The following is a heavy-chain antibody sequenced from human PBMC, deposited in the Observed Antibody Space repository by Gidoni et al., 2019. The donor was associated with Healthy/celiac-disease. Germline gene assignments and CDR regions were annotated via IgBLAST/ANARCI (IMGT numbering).Heavy chain of an antibody. V-gene: IGHV4-34*01. CDR3: ARGVITIFGVVINYYGMDV. D-gene: IGHD3-3*01. CDR2: INDSGST. Sequence: QVQLQQWGAGLLKPSETLSLPCAVYGGSFSGYYWRWIRQPPGKGLEWIGEINDSGSTNYTPSLKSRVTISVDTSKNQFSLKLSSVTAADTAVYYCARGVITIFGVVINYYGMDVWGQGTTVTVSS. J-gene: IGHJ6*02. CDR1: GGSFSGYY.